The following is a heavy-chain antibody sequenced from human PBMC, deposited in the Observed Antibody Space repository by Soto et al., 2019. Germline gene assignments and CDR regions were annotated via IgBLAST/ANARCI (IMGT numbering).Heavy chain of an antibody. Sequence: VVSLILACSASVFTFISYSIHWVRQAPGNGLEWVAVISYDGSNKYYSDSVKGRFTISRDNSKNTLYLQMNSLRAEDTAVYYCARVRIAADEEYYYYGMDVWGQGNTVTVSS. CDR3: ARVRIAADEEYYYYGMDV. CDR1: VFTFISYS. J-gene: IGHJ6*02. V-gene: IGHV3-30-3*01. D-gene: IGHD6-13*01. CDR2: ISYDGSNK.